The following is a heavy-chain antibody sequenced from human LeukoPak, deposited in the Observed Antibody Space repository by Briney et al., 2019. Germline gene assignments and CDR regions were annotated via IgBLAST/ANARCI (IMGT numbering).Heavy chain of an antibody. Sequence: SETLSLTCAVSGGSISSSNWWSWVRQPPGKGLEWIGEIYHSGSTNYNPSLKSRVTISVDKSKNQFSLKLSSVTAADTAVYYCASYYDSSGYYYLYGMDVWGQGTTVTVSS. CDR2: IYHSGST. J-gene: IGHJ6*02. D-gene: IGHD3-22*01. CDR3: ASYYDSSGYYYLYGMDV. V-gene: IGHV4-4*02. CDR1: GGSISSSNW.